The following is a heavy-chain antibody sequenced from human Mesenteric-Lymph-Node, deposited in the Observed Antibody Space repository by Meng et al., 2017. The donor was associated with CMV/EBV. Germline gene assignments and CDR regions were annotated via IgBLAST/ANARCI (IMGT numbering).Heavy chain of an antibody. V-gene: IGHV1-2*06. CDR2: INPNSGVS. D-gene: IGHD2/OR15-2a*01. Sequence: QVLLVLPRAVVGNPGAPVMVCCKASGYTFTDFYIHWVRQAPGQGLERIGRINPNSGVSNSAQNFQGRVTMTSDTSISTAYMELGRLTSDDTAVYYCARDNVNPEGFDPWGQGTLVTVSS. CDR3: ARDNVNPEGFDP. CDR1: GYTFTDFY. J-gene: IGHJ5*02.